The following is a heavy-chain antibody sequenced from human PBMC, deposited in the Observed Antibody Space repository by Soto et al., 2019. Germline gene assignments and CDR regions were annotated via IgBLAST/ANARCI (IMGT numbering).Heavy chain of an antibody. CDR1: GFTFSEYS. CDR3: VKVSTFYDILTGYSSKNFIDA. J-gene: IGHJ5*02. V-gene: IGHV3-64D*06. CDR2: ISSDGDIT. Sequence: WGTLRLSCSASGFTFSEYSMHWVRQAPGKGLQYDSTISSDGDITYYADSVKSGFTISRDNSTNTLYLQMNSLRPEATAVYYCVKVSTFYDILTGYSSKNFIDAWGQGTLVTVSS. D-gene: IGHD3-9*01.